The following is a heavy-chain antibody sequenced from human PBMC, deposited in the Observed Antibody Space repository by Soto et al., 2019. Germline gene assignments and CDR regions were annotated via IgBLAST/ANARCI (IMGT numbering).Heavy chain of an antibody. CDR3: AKDRAVTASIYYFDY. Sequence: SLRLSCAASGFTFSSYGMHWVRQAPGKGLEWVAVISYDGSNKYYADSVKGRFTISRDNSKNTLYLQMNSLRAEDTAVYYCAKDRAVTASIYYFDYWGQGTLVTVSS. D-gene: IGHD2-21*02. CDR1: GFTFSSYG. V-gene: IGHV3-30*18. CDR2: ISYDGSNK. J-gene: IGHJ4*02.